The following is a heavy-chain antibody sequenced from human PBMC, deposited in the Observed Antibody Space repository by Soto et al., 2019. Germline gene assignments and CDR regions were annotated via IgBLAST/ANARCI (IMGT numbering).Heavy chain of an antibody. CDR1: GGSISSSSYY. Sequence: PSETLSLTCTVSGGSISSSSYYWGWICQPPGKGLEWIGSIYYSGSTYYNPSLKSRVTISVDTSKNQFSLKLSSVTAADTAVYYCARTREIVVVPAKAKNAFDIWGQGTMVTVSS. CDR3: ARTREIVVVPAKAKNAFDI. J-gene: IGHJ3*02. CDR2: IYYSGST. V-gene: IGHV4-39*01. D-gene: IGHD2-2*01.